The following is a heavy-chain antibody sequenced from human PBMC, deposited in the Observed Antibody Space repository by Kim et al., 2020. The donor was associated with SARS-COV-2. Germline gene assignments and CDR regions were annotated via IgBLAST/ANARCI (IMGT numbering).Heavy chain of an antibody. D-gene: IGHD6-13*01. J-gene: IGHJ4*02. Sequence: SETLSLTCTVSGGSINIDYYWGWIRQPPGKGLEWIGSIHYSGKTFYNPSLKSRVTISVDMSKNQFSLNLTSVTAADTAMFYCARSPAAAGPLYFHYWGQGILVTVSS. V-gene: IGHV4-39*01. CDR2: IHYSGKT. CDR3: ARSPAAAGPLYFHY. CDR1: GGSINIDYY.